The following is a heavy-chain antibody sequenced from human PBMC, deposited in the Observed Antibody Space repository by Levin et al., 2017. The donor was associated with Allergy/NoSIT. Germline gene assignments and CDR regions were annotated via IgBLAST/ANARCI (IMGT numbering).Heavy chain of an antibody. J-gene: IGHJ5*02. Sequence: LSLTCAASGFTFSSSAMTWVRQAPGKGPEWVATITGGGGNTYYADSVKGRFTISRDNSNNTLFLQMDTLIGEDTALYHCAKGGFAVAAHPWGRGTQVTVSS. D-gene: IGHD6-19*01. CDR2: ITGGGGNT. CDR1: GFTFSSSA. CDR3: AKGGFAVAAHP. V-gene: IGHV3-23*01.